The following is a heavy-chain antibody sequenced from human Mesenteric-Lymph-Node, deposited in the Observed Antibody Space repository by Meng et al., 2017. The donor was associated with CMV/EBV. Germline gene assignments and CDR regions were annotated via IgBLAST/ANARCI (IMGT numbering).Heavy chain of an antibody. Sequence: GESLKISCATSGFTFSSYWMSWVRQAPGKGLEWVANINQNEGEKHYVDSVKGRFIITRDNAKNSLYLQMNSLRAEDTAIYYCARVDMVTYFGMDVWGQGTTVTVSS. CDR2: INQNEGEK. CDR3: ARVDMVTYFGMDV. J-gene: IGHJ6*02. D-gene: IGHD3-10*01. CDR1: GFTFSSYW. V-gene: IGHV3-7*01.